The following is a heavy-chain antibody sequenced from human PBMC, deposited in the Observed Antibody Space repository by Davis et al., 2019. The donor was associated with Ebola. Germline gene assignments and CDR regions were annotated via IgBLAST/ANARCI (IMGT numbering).Heavy chain of an antibody. Sequence: AASVKVSCKASGYTFTSYYMHWVRQAPGQGLEWMGRIIPILGIANYAQKFQGRVTITADKSTSTAYMELSSLRSDDTAVYYCARRRDYDAFDIWGQGTMVTVSS. J-gene: IGHJ3*02. V-gene: IGHV1-69*02. CDR1: GYTFTSYY. CDR2: IIPILGIA. CDR3: ARRRDYDAFDI. D-gene: IGHD2-21*01.